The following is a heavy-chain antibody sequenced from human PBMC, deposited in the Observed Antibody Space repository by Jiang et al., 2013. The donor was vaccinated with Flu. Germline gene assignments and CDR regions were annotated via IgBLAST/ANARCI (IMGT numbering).Heavy chain of an antibody. Sequence: RSLRLSCAASGFTFSSYAMHWVRQAPGKGLEWVAVISYDGSNKYYADSVKGRFTISRDNSKNTLYLQMNSLRAEDTAVYYCARDPVGVLWGHGSGSLGNYFDYWGQGTLVTVSS. V-gene: IGHV3-30-3*01. CDR2: ISYDGSNK. CDR3: ARDPVGVLWGHGSGSLGNYFDY. D-gene: IGHD3-10*01. CDR1: GFTFSSYA. J-gene: IGHJ4*02.